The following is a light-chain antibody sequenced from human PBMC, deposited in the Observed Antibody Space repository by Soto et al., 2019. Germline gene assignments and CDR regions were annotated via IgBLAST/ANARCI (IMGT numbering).Light chain of an antibody. V-gene: IGKV3-20*01. Sequence: EIVLTQSPGTLSLSPGERATLSCRASQSVSSSYLVWYQQKPGQAPRLLIYGASSSATGIPDRFSGSGSGTDFTLTISRLEPEDFAVYYCQQYSSSPMTFGQGTKEEIK. J-gene: IGKJ1*01. CDR2: GAS. CDR1: QSVSSSY. CDR3: QQYSSSPMT.